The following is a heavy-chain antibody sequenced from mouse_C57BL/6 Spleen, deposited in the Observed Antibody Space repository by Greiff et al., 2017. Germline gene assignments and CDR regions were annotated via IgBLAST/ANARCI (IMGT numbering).Heavy chain of an antibody. CDR1: GFNIKDYY. J-gene: IGHJ2*01. CDR3: ARDGDVLGY. Sequence: EVQLQQSGAELVKPGASVKLSCTASGFNIKDYYMNWVKQRPEQGLEWIGRIDPEDGETKYAPKFKGKATLTADTSSITAYLQLSSLPSEDTAVYYCARDGDVLGYWGQGTTLTVSS. V-gene: IGHV14-2*01. D-gene: IGHD3-3*01. CDR2: IDPEDGET.